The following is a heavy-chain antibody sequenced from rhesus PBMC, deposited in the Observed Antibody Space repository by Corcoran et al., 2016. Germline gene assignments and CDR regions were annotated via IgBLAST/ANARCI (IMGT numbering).Heavy chain of an antibody. Sequence: LQLQESGPGLVKPSETLSVTCAVSGGSISSSYWSWIRQAPGKGLEWVSRISKGGNSTWYADSVKGRFTISIENAKNTLYLQMNSLRTEDTAVYYCARDRAGGFDYWGQGVLVTVSS. CDR2: ISKGGNST. CDR1: GGSISSSY. CDR3: ARDRAGGFDY. J-gene: IGHJ4*01. D-gene: IGHD1-1*01. V-gene: IGHV3-178*01.